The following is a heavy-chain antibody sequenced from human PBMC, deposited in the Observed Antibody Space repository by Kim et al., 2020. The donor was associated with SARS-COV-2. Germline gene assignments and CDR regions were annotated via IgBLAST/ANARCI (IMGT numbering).Heavy chain of an antibody. Sequence: ANYAQKFPGRVTITADESTSTAYMELSSLRSEDTAVYYCAVYCSGGSCDPWGQGTLVTVSS. CDR2: A. V-gene: IGHV1-69*01. CDR3: AVYCSGGSCDP. J-gene: IGHJ5*02. D-gene: IGHD2-15*01.